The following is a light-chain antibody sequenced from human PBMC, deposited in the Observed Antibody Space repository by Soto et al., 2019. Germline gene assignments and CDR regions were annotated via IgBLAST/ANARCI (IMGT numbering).Light chain of an antibody. CDR3: YQYKQTSRWK. J-gene: IGKJ1*01. CDR2: WAA. CDR1: QSVSSNSNTKNS. Sequence: DIVMTQSPDSLALSLGERATMNCKSSQSVSSNSNTKNSTAWYQQKPGQPPRFLIYWAATRESGVPARFSGSGSGRDFTLTVSSVQAGDGAVYFGYQYKQTSRWKCGRVTKVDIK. V-gene: IGKV4-1*01.